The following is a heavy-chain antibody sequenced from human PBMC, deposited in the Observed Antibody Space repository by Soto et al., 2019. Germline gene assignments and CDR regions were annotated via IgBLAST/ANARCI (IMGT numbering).Heavy chain of an antibody. D-gene: IGHD1-7*01. CDR2: ITYDGSNK. CDR3: AKDRVGGTFYTPLGF. Sequence: QVQLVESGGGVVQPGGSLRLSCQASGFNFDSYGMHWVRQAPGKGLEWVAVITYDGSNKYYADSVKGRFTISRDNSKNTLSLHLNTLKPEDTAVYHCAKDRVGGTFYTPLGFWGQGTLVTVSS. J-gene: IGHJ4*02. V-gene: IGHV3-30*18. CDR1: GFNFDSYG.